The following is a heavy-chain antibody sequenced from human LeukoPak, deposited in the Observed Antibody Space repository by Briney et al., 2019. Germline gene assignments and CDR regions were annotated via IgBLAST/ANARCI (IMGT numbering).Heavy chain of an antibody. D-gene: IGHD3-3*01. CDR1: GYTFTSYG. J-gene: IGHJ4*02. CDR2: INPNSGGT. Sequence: ASVKVSCKASGYTFTSYGISWVRQAPGQGLEWMGWINPNSGGTNYAQKFQGRVTMTRDTSISTAYMELSRLRSDDTAVYYCARGDFWSGYSDWGQGTLVTVSS. CDR3: ARGDFWSGYSD. V-gene: IGHV1-2*02.